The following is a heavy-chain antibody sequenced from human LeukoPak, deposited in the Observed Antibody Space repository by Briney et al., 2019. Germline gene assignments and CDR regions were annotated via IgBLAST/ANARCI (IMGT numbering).Heavy chain of an antibody. V-gene: IGHV1-2*02. J-gene: IGHJ6*03. Sequence: ASVTVSCKASGYTFTGYYMHWVRQAPGQGLEWMGWINPNSGGTNYAQKFQGRVTMTRDTSISTAYMELSRLRSDDTAVYYCARDPYNWNYYYYYYYMDVWGKGTTVTVSS. CDR3: ARDPYNWNYYYYYYYMDV. CDR1: GYTFTGYY. CDR2: INPNSGGT. D-gene: IGHD1-7*01.